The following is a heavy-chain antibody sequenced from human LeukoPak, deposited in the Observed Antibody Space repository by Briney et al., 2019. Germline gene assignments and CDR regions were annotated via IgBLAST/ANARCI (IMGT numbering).Heavy chain of an antibody. CDR1: GLTFSSYE. D-gene: IGHD4-17*01. J-gene: IGHJ3*02. V-gene: IGHV3-48*03. Sequence: PGGSLRLSCAVSGLTFSSYEMNWVRQAPGKGLEWISYISSSGSTKYYADSVKGRFTISRDNAKNSLYLQMNSLRAEDTAVYYCARAVYGFDAFDIWGQGTMVTVSS. CDR3: ARAVYGFDAFDI. CDR2: ISSSGSTK.